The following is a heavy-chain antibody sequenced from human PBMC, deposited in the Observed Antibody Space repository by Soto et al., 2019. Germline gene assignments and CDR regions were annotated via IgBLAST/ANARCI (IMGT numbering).Heavy chain of an antibody. D-gene: IGHD2-2*01. CDR1: GGSISSSNW. Sequence: QVQLQESGPGLVKPSGTLSLTCAVSGGSISSSNWWRWVRQPPGKWLEWIGEIYHSGSTNYNPSLKSRVTISVDKSKHQLYLKLSSVTAADTAVYYGARDYRTPAANAKYCYYGMDVWGQGTTVTVSS. J-gene: IGHJ6*02. V-gene: IGHV4-4*02. CDR3: ARDYRTPAANAKYCYYGMDV. CDR2: IYHSGST.